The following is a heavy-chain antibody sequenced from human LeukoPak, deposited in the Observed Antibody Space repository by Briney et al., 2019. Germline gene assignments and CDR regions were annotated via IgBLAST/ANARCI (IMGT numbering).Heavy chain of an antibody. CDR1: GFTFSSYG. J-gene: IGHJ4*02. CDR3: ARDGYCSGGSCQIDY. V-gene: IGHV3-33*01. Sequence: QPGRSLRLSCAASGFTFSSYGMHWVRQAPAKGLEWVAVIWYDGSNKYYADSVKGRFTISRDNSKNTLYLQMNSLRAEDTAVYYCARDGYCSGGSCQIDYWGQGTLVTVSS. D-gene: IGHD2-15*01. CDR2: IWYDGSNK.